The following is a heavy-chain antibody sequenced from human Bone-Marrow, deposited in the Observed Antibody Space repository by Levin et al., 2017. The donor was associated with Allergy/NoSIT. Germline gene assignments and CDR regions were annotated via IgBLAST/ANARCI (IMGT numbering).Heavy chain of an antibody. CDR2: IVVGSGNT. J-gene: IGHJ6*02. CDR3: STGQRFLEGLCYYYDMDV. D-gene: IGHD3-3*01. Sequence: SVKVSCKASGFTFTSAPIQWVRQARGQSLEWIGWIVVGSGNTNSAQKFHERLTITRDMSTSTAYMELSGLRSEDTAVDYCSTGQRFLEGLCYYYDMDVWGQGTTVTVSS. V-gene: IGHV1-58*02. CDR1: GFTFTSAP.